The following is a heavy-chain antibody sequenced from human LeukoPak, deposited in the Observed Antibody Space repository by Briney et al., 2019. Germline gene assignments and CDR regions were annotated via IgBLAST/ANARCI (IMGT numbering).Heavy chain of an antibody. Sequence: GGSLRLSCAASGFTVSSNYMSWVRQAPGKGLEWVSVIYSGGSTYYADSVKGRFTISRDNSKNTLYLQMNSLRAEDTAVYYCARDWAPYSNYVYYYYGMDVWGQGTTVTVSS. CDR2: IYSGGST. CDR3: ARDWAPYSNYVYYYYGMDV. J-gene: IGHJ6*02. D-gene: IGHD4-11*01. V-gene: IGHV3-53*01. CDR1: GFTVSSNY.